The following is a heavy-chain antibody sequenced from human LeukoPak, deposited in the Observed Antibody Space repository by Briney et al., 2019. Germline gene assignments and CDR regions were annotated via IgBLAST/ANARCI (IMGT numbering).Heavy chain of an antibody. J-gene: IGHJ4*02. CDR2: ISSSSSYI. CDR3: ARDREAVNFDY. V-gene: IGHV3-21*01. Sequence: GGSLRLSCAASGFTFSGYSMNWVRQAPGKGPEWVSSISSSSSYIYYADSVKGRFTISRDNAKNSLYLQMNSLRAEDTAVYYCARDREAVNFDYWGQGTLVTVSS. D-gene: IGHD2/OR15-2a*01. CDR1: GFTFSGYS.